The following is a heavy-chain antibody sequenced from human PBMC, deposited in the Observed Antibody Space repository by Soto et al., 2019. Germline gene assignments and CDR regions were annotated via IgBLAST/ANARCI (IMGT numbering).Heavy chain of an antibody. V-gene: IGHV3-30*18. J-gene: IGHJ6*02. D-gene: IGHD7-27*01. CDR1: GFTFSSYG. CDR3: AKDLLGPGRAYGMDV. CDR2: ISHDGSNK. Sequence: QVQLVESGGGVVQPGRSLRLSCAASGFTFSSYGMHWVRQAPGKGLEWVAVISHDGSNKYYADSVKGRFTISRDNSXXTLYLQMNSLRAEDTAVYYGAKDLLGPGRAYGMDVWGQGTTVTVSS.